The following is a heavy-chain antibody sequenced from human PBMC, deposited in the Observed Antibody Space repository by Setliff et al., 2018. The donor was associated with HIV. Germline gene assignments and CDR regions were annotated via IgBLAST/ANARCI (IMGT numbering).Heavy chain of an antibody. CDR3: ARVVVRGVTFIAEYFQH. D-gene: IGHD3-10*01. CDR1: GYTFTSYG. Sequence: ASVKVSCKASGYTFTSYGISWVRQAPGQGLEWMGWISAYNGNTNYAQKLQGRVTMTTDTPTSTDYMELGSLRSDDTAVYYCARVVVRGVTFIAEYFQHWGQGTLVTVSS. J-gene: IGHJ1*01. V-gene: IGHV1-18*01. CDR2: ISAYNGNT.